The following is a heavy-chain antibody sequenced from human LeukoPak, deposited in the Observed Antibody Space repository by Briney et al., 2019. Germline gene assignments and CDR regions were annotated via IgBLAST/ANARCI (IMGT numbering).Heavy chain of an antibody. CDR3: ARGLGYFDY. CDR1: GGSISSYY. V-gene: IGHV4-59*01. J-gene: IGHJ4*02. CDR2: IYYSGST. Sequence: SETLSLTCTVSGGSISSYYWSWIRQPPGKGLEWIGYIYYSGSTNYNPSLKSRVTISVDTSKNQFSLKLSSVTAADTAVYYCARGLGYFDYWGQGTLVTVSS. D-gene: IGHD3-22*01.